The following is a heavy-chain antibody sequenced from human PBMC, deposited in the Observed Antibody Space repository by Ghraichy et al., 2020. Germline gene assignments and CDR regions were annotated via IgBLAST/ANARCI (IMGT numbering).Heavy chain of an antibody. D-gene: IGHD2-21*02. V-gene: IGHV3-21*01. J-gene: IGHJ4*02. CDR1: GFTFSSYS. Sequence: SVKVSCAASGFTFSSYSMNWVRQAPGKGLEWVSSISSSSSYIYYADSVKGRFTISRDNAKNSLYLQMNSLRAEDTAVYYCAVVVVTATPFDYWGQGTLVTVSS. CDR3: AVVVVTATPFDY. CDR2: ISSSSSYI.